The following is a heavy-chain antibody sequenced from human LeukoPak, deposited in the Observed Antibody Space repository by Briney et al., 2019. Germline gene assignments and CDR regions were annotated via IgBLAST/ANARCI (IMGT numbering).Heavy chain of an antibody. V-gene: IGHV3-7*01. Sequence: GGSLRLSCAASGFTFSNYWMSWVRQAPGKGLEWVANIKQDGSEKYYVDSVKGRFAISRDNAKNSLYLQMNSLRAEDTAVYYCARCGDDSWSGYRFPNNHYYMDVWGKGTTVTVSS. CDR1: GFTFSNYW. CDR3: ARCGDDSWSGYRFPNNHYYMDV. J-gene: IGHJ6*03. D-gene: IGHD3-3*01. CDR2: IKQDGSEK.